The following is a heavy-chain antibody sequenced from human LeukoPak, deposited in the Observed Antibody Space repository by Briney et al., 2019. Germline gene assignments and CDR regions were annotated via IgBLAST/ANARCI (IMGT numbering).Heavy chain of an antibody. CDR1: GFTFSSYG. CDR2: ISYDGSNK. Sequence: GGSLRLSCAASGFTFSSYGMHWVRQAPGNGLEWVAVISYDGSNKYYADSVKGRFTISRDNSKNTLYLQMNSLRAEDTAVYYCAKSGDYERGLYCWGQGTLVTVSS. V-gene: IGHV3-30*18. J-gene: IGHJ4*02. CDR3: AKSGDYERGLYC. D-gene: IGHD4-17*01.